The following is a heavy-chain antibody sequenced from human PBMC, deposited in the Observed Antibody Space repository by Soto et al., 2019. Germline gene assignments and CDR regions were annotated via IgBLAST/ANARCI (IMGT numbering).Heavy chain of an antibody. D-gene: IGHD3-16*01. CDR3: ARGGFGGSDASDI. Sequence: GESLKISCKASGYSFTTYWIGWVRRMPGRGLEWMGIIYPGDSDVRYSPSFQGQVSISADRSISTAFLQWNALKASDTAIYYCARGGFGGSDASDIWGKGTLVTVSS. CDR2: IYPGDSDV. CDR1: GYSFTTYW. V-gene: IGHV5-51*01. J-gene: IGHJ3*02.